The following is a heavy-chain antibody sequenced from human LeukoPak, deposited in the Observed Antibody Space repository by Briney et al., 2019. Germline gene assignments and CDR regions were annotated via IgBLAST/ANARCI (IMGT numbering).Heavy chain of an antibody. D-gene: IGHD3-16*01. Sequence: PGGSLRLSCAASGFTFSSYSMSWVRQAPGKGLEWVSSISSSSTYTYYADSVKGRFTISRDNAKNSLYLQMNSLRVEDTAVYYCARWAGGADYWGQGVLVTVSS. CDR2: ISSSSTYT. CDR3: ARWAGGADY. J-gene: IGHJ4*02. CDR1: GFTFSSYS. V-gene: IGHV3-21*01.